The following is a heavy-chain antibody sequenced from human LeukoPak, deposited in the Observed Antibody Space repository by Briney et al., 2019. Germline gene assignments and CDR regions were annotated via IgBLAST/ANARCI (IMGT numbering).Heavy chain of an antibody. J-gene: IGHJ3*02. Sequence: SETLSLTCTVSGGSISSSSYYWGWIRQPPGKGLEWIGSIYYSGSTYYNPSLKSRVTISVDTSKNQFSLKLSSLTAADTAEYYCARRYSSWSVRAFDIWGQGTMVTVSS. V-gene: IGHV4-39*01. D-gene: IGHD6-6*01. CDR1: GGSISSSSYY. CDR2: IYYSGST. CDR3: ARRYSSWSVRAFDI.